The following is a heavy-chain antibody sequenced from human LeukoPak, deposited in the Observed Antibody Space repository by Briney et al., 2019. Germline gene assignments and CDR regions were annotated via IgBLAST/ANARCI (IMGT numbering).Heavy chain of an antibody. Sequence: PSETLSVTCTVSGGSISSYFWSWIRQPPGKGLEWIGYIYYSGSTNYNPPLKSRVTISVDTSKNQFSRKPTSVKAAETAVSYCASARLGSGLEGAFDIWGQGTMVTVSS. CDR1: GGSISSYF. V-gene: IGHV4-59*01. CDR3: ASARLGSGLEGAFDI. D-gene: IGHD6-25*01. J-gene: IGHJ3*02. CDR2: IYYSGST.